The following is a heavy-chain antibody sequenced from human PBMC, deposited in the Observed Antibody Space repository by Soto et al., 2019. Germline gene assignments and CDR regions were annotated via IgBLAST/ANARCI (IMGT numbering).Heavy chain of an antibody. CDR3: AMVDNYVTPTPQDG. V-gene: IGHV1-18*01. CDR1: GYIFVNYG. J-gene: IGHJ6*02. CDR2: ISPYTGDT. D-gene: IGHD3-16*01. Sequence: QVQLVQSGDEMKKPGASVRVSCKASGYIFVNYGIAWVRQAPGQGLEGMGWISPYTGDTHSASKVQGSLTMTTDTSTSTAYMDLGSLTSDATAVYYCAMVDNYVTPTPQDGWGQGTTVTVSS.